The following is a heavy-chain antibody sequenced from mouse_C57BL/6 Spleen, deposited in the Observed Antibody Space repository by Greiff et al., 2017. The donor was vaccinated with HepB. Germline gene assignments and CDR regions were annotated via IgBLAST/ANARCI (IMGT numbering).Heavy chain of an antibody. CDR3: ARRIYYDYDGYYAMDY. J-gene: IGHJ4*01. CDR1: GYAFSSSW. CDR2: IYPGDGDT. D-gene: IGHD2-4*01. V-gene: IGHV1-82*01. Sequence: QVHVKQSGPELVKPGASVKISCKASGYAFSSSWMNWVKQRPGKGLEWIGRIYPGDGDTNYNGKFKGKATLTADKSSSTAYMQLSSLTSEDSAVYFCARRIYYDYDGYYAMDYWGQGTSVTVSS.